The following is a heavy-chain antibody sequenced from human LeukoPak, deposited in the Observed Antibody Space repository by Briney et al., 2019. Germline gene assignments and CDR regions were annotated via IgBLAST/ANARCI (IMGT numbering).Heavy chain of an antibody. CDR1: GFTFSDYW. J-gene: IGHJ4*02. CDR3: ARVLAGSYRDFDS. Sequence: GGSLRLSCAASGFTFSDYWMHWVRQAPGKGLVWVSRVHTDGVDTDYADSVKGRFIISRDNAKNTLCLQMNSLRAEDTAVYYCARVLAGSYRDFDSWGQGTLVTVSS. V-gene: IGHV3-74*01. D-gene: IGHD1-26*01. CDR2: VHTDGVDT.